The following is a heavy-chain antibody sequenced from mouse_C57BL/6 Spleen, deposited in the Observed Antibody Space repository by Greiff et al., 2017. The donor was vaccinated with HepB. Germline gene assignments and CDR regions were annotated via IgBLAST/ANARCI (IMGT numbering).Heavy chain of an antibody. CDR3: ARRNYSYAMDY. CDR2: ISGGGGNT. J-gene: IGHJ4*01. CDR1: GFTFSSYT. V-gene: IGHV5-9*01. D-gene: IGHD2-1*01. Sequence: DVQLVESGGGLVKPGGSLKLSCAASGFTFSSYTMSWVRQTPEKRLEWVATISGGGGNTYYPDSVKGRFTISRDNAKNTLYLQMSSLRSEDTALYYCARRNYSYAMDYWGQGTSVTVSS.